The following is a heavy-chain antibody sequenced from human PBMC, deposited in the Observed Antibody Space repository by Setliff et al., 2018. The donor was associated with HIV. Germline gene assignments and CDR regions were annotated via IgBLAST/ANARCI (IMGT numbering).Heavy chain of an antibody. D-gene: IGHD3-16*01. Sequence: PGGSLRLSCAASGFTFSSYWMHWVRQAPGKGLVWVSRINSGGSSTSYADSVKGRFTISRDNAANSLYLQMNSLRVEDTAIYFCARYFYASSSSAIDAWGQGMPVTVSS. CDR3: ARYFYASSSSAIDA. V-gene: IGHV3-74*01. CDR2: INSGGSST. CDR1: GFTFSSYW. J-gene: IGHJ5*02.